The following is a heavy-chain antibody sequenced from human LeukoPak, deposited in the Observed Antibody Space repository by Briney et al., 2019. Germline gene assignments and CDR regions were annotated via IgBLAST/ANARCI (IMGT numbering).Heavy chain of an antibody. CDR2: IIPIFGTA. J-gene: IGHJ4*02. V-gene: IGHV1-69*05. D-gene: IGHD6-19*01. Sequence: GASVKVSCKXSGGTFSSYAISWVRQAPGQGLEGMGRIIPIFGTANYAQKFQGRVTITTDESTSTAYMELSSLRSEDTAVYYCARDSSGWNFDYWGQGTLVTVSS. CDR3: ARDSSGWNFDY. CDR1: GGTFSSYA.